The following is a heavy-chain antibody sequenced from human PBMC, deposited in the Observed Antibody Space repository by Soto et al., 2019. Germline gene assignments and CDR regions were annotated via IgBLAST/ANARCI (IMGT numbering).Heavy chain of an antibody. CDR3: AKRFSRIAAAGFNWFDP. V-gene: IGHV3-23*01. CDR1: EFTFSSYA. Sequence: GGSLRLSCAASEFTFSSYAMSWVRQAPGKGLEWVSAISGSGGSTYYADSVKGRFTISRENSKNTLYLQMNSLRAEDTAVYYCAKRFSRIAAAGFNWFDPWGQGTLVTVSS. D-gene: IGHD6-13*01. J-gene: IGHJ5*02. CDR2: ISGSGGST.